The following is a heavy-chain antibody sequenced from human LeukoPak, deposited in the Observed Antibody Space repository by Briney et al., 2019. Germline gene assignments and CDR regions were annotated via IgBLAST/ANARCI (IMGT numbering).Heavy chain of an antibody. D-gene: IGHD1-26*01. V-gene: IGHV4-4*02. CDR1: GGSISSSNW. Sequence: SETLSLTCAVSGGSISSSNWWSWIRQPPGKGLEWIGEIYHSGSTNYNPSLKSRVTISVDKSKTQFSLKLSSVTAADTAVYYCAGDKWEPRYAFDIWGQGTMVTVSS. CDR2: IYHSGST. CDR3: AGDKWEPRYAFDI. J-gene: IGHJ3*02.